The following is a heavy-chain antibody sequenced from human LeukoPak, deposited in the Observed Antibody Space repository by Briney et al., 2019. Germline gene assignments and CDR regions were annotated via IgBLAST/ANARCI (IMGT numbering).Heavy chain of an antibody. CDR2: IWYDGSNK. V-gene: IGHV3-33*01. CDR1: GFTFSSYG. J-gene: IGHJ4*02. CDR3: ARSRGYSMYYFDD. Sequence: GGSLRLSCAASGFTFSSYGMHWVRQAPGKGLEWVAVIWYDGSNKYYADSVKGRFTISRDNSKNTLYLQMNSLRAEDTAVYYCARSRGYSMYYFDDWGQGTLVTVSS. D-gene: IGHD3-22*01.